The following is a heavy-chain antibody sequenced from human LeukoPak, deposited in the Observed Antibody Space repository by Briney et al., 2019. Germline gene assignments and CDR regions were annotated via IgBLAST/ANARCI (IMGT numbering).Heavy chain of an antibody. J-gene: IGHJ4*02. D-gene: IGHD1-26*01. CDR2: IIPILGIA. Sequence: SVKVSCKASGGTFSSYAISWVRQAPGQRLEWMGRIIPILGIANYAQKFQGRVTITADKSTSTAYMELSSLRSEDTAVYYCATTPSSVGATFDYWGQGTLVTVSS. V-gene: IGHV1-69*04. CDR1: GGTFSSYA. CDR3: ATTPSSVGATFDY.